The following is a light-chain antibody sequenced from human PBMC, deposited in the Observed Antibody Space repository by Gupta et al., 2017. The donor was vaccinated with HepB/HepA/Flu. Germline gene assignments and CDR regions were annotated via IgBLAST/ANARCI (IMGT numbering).Light chain of an antibody. CDR1: NIGSKS. J-gene: IGLJ2*01. Sequence: SYVLTQPPSVSVAPGKTARIPCGGNNIGSKSVHWYQQKPGQAPVRGGYDDSARPSGIPERFSGSNSGNKATLKISRVEAGDEADDDCQVWDSSSDHVVCGGGTKMTGL. CDR3: QVWDSSSDHVV. V-gene: IGLV3-21*03. CDR2: DDS.